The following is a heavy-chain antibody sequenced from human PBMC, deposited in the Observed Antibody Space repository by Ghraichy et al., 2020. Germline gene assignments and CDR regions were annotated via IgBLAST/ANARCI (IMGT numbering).Heavy chain of an antibody. CDR1: CGSFSAYY. CDR3: ARGDGGYCSSTSCPYMDI. Sequence: SETLSLTCAVYCGSFSAYYWSWIRQPPGKGLEWIGEINHSGSTNYNPSLKSRVTISVDTSKNQFSLNLSSVTAADTAVYYCARGDGGYCSSTSCPYMDIWGKGTTVTV. CDR2: INHSGST. J-gene: IGHJ6*03. D-gene: IGHD2-2*01. V-gene: IGHV4-34*01.